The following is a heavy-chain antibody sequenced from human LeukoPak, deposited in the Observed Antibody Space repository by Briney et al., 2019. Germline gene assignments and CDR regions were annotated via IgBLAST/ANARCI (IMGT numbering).Heavy chain of an antibody. CDR3: AKAMYDLSRSAMGGYYYYGMDV. CDR2: FRWNSGSI. J-gene: IGHJ6*02. CDR1: GLTFGDYA. Sequence: SLILSCAAYGLTFGDYAMQWVRQATGKGLEWVSAFRWNSGSIGYVDSVKGRVNVSIDNAKNSLYQQMNSLRAEDTALQYCAKAMYDLSRSAMGGYYYYGMDVWGQGTTVTVSS. V-gene: IGHV3-9*01. D-gene: IGHD2-2*01.